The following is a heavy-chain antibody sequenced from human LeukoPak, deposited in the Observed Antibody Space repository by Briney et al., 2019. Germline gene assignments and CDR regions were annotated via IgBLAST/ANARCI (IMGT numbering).Heavy chain of an antibody. V-gene: IGHV2-5*02. Sequence: ESGPTLVKPTQTLTLTCTFSGFSLSTSGMGVGWIRQPPGKALEWLALIYWDDDKRYSPSLKSRLTITKDTSKNQVVLTMTNMDPVDTATYYCAHKPSGPYYFDYWGQGTLVTVSS. CDR2: IYWDDDK. CDR1: GFSLSTSGMG. D-gene: IGHD3-10*01. J-gene: IGHJ4*02. CDR3: AHKPSGPYYFDY.